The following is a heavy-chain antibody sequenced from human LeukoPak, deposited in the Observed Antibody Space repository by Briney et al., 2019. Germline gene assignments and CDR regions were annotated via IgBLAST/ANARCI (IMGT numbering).Heavy chain of an antibody. D-gene: IGHD3-10*01. CDR1: GGSISSGDYY. V-gene: IGHV4-30-4*01. J-gene: IGHJ6*02. CDR2: IYYSGST. Sequence: SQTLTLTCTVSGGSISSGDYYWSWIRQPPGKGLEWIGYIYYSGSTYYNPSLKSRVTISVDTSKNQFSLKLSSVTAADTAVYYCARDSRGSGSYPPYYYYGMDVWGQGTTVTVSS. CDR3: ARDSRGSGSYPPYYYYGMDV.